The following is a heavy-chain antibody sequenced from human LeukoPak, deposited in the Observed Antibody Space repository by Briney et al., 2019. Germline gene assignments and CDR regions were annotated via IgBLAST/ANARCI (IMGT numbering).Heavy chain of an antibody. J-gene: IGHJ4*02. CDR3: ARGPVGYTDY. CDR2: INHSGST. D-gene: IGHD3-16*02. Sequence: SETLSLTCAVYGGSFSGYYWSWIRQPPGKGLEWIGEINHSGSTNYNPSLKSRVTISVDTSKNQSSLKLSSVTAADTAVYYCARGPVGYTDYWGQGTLVTVSS. CDR1: GGSFSGYY. V-gene: IGHV4-34*01.